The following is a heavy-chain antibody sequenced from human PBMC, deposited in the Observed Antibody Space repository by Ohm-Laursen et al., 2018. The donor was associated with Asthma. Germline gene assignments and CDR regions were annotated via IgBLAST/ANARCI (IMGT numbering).Heavy chain of an antibody. J-gene: IGHJ3*02. D-gene: IGHD1-26*01. Sequence: SVKVSCKASGGTFSSYSISWVRQAPGQGLEWMGGIIPIFHTKKYGQKFQGRVTINADASTSTAYMELSTLRSEDTAVYYCAREGVLSYAFDIWGQGTMVTVSS. V-gene: IGHV1-69*13. CDR1: GGTFSSYS. CDR3: AREGVLSYAFDI. CDR2: IIPIFHTK.